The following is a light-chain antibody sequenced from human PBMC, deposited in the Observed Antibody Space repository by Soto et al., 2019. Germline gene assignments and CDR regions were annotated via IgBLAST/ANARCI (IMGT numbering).Light chain of an antibody. CDR1: QSISTY. Sequence: DIQLTQSPSPLSASVGDRVAITCLASQSISTYLNWYQQKPGKAPKVLIYAASNLQSGVPPRFSGSGSGTDFTLTISSLQPEDVATYFCQQSYRTPMTFGHGTRLEIK. J-gene: IGKJ5*01. V-gene: IGKV1-39*01. CDR2: AAS. CDR3: QQSYRTPMT.